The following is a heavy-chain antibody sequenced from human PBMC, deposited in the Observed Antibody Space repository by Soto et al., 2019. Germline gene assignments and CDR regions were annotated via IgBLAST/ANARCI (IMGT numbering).Heavy chain of an antibody. D-gene: IGHD6-19*01. J-gene: IGHJ1*01. V-gene: IGHV3-21*04. Sequence: GGSLRLSCVASGFSLSIYTMNWVRQSPGKGLEWVSSSSGSTGYIYYADSVKGRFTVSRDNARSSLYLQMNSLRAEDTAVYYCAKGVPGIAVAGTGYFQHWGQGTLVTVSS. CDR1: GFSLSIYT. CDR2: SSGSTGYI. CDR3: AKGVPGIAVAGTGYFQH.